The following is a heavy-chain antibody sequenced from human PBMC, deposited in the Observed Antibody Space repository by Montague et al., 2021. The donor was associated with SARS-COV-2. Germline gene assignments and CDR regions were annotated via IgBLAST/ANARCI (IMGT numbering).Heavy chain of an antibody. CDR3: VRPLWFGDSDYYFES. Sequence: LRLSWSASGFTFRSYWMHWVRQVPGRGPVWVSRIKPDGTSTHYAASVKGRFIISRDNARNTLSLQMTNMRADDTAIYYCVRPLWFGDSDYYFESWGQGTLVTVSS. J-gene: IGHJ4*02. CDR1: GFTFRSYW. CDR2: IKPDGTST. V-gene: IGHV3-74*01. D-gene: IGHD3-10*01.